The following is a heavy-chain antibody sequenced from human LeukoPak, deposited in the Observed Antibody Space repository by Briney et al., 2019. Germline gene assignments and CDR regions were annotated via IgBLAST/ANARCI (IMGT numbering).Heavy chain of an antibody. V-gene: IGHV1-2*02. J-gene: IGHJ4*02. CDR3: ARQTIRPFDY. Sequence: ASVKVSCKTSGYTFTGYYIRWVRQAPGQGLEWMGWINPTNGGKNYAQKFQGRVTMTRDTSISTAYMELSGLRSDDTAIYYCARQTIRPFDYWGQGTLVTVSA. D-gene: IGHD3-9*01. CDR2: INPTNGGK. CDR1: GYTFTGYY.